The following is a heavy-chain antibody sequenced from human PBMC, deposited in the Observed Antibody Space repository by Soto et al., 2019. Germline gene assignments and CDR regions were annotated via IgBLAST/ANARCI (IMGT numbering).Heavy chain of an antibody. CDR3: ARDGDYYDSSGYYYLYNWFDP. J-gene: IGHJ5*02. V-gene: IGHV3-33*01. CDR2: IWYDGSNK. CDR1: GFTFSSYG. D-gene: IGHD3-22*01. Sequence: VGSLRLSCAASGFTFSSYGMHWVRQAPGKGLEWVAVIWYDGSNKYYADSVKGRFTISRDNSKNTLYLQMNSLRAEDTAVYYCARDGDYYDSSGYYYLYNWFDPWGQGTLVTVSS.